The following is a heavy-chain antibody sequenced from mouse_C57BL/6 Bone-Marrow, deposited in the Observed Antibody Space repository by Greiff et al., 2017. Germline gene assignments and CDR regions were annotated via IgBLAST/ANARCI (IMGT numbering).Heavy chain of an antibody. CDR2: IDPENGDT. D-gene: IGHD2-4*01. CDR3: TTWGDYGFDY. J-gene: IGHJ2*01. V-gene: IGHV14-4*01. CDR1: GYTFTSYW. Sequence: EVKLMESGAELVKPGASVKLSCKASGYTFTSYWMHWVKQRPEQGLEWIGWIDPENGDTEYASKFQGKATITADTSSNTAYLQLSSLTSEDTAVYYCTTWGDYGFDYWGQGTTLTVSS.